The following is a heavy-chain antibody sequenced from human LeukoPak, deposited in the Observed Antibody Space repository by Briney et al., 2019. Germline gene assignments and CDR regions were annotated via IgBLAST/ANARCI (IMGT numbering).Heavy chain of an antibody. CDR2: INPSGGST. CDR3: ARDSGGAPATPTRIFDY. Sequence: GASVKVSCKASGYTFTSYYMHWVRQAPGQGLEWMGIINPSGGSTSYARKFQGRVTMTRDTSTGTVYMELSSLRSEDTAVYYCARDSGGAPATPTRIFDYWGQGTLVTVSS. CDR1: GYTFTSYY. V-gene: IGHV1-46*01. J-gene: IGHJ4*02. D-gene: IGHD2-15*01.